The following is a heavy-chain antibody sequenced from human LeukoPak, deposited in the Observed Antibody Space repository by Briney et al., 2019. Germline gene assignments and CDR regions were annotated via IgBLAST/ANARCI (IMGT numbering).Heavy chain of an antibody. CDR3: ARRYCSSTSCRGNFDY. J-gene: IGHJ4*02. Sequence: ETLSLTCTVSGGSISSSSYYWGWIRQPPGKGLEWVSSISSSSSYIYYADSVKGRFTISRDNAKNSLYLQMNSLRAEDTAVYYCARRYCSSTSCRGNFDYWGQGTLVTVSS. D-gene: IGHD2-2*01. CDR2: ISSSSSYI. CDR1: GGSISSSS. V-gene: IGHV3-21*01.